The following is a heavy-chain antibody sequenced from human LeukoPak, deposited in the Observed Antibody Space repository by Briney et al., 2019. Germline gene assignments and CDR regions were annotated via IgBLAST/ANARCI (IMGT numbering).Heavy chain of an antibody. V-gene: IGHV4-38-2*02. CDR3: ARGTVYYYDSSGYYFDY. CDR1: GYSISSGYY. J-gene: IGHJ4*02. Sequence: SETLSLTCTVSGYSISSGYYWGWIRQPPGKGLEWIGSIYHSGSTYYNPSLKSRVTISVDTSKNQFSLKLSSVTAADTAVYYCARGTVYYYDSSGYYFDYWGQGTLVTVSS. D-gene: IGHD3-22*01. CDR2: IYHSGST.